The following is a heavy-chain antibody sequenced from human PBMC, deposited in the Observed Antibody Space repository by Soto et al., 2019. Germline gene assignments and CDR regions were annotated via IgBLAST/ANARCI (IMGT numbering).Heavy chain of an antibody. Sequence: PGGSLRLSCITSGFTFGDHAMNWVRQAPGKGLEWVGFIRSKAYGGTTEYAASVKGRFTISRDDSKSIAYLQMNNLKTEDTAVYYCTRGYGGDLDYWGHGTLVTVSS. CDR2: IRSKAYGGTT. CDR3: TRGYGGDLDY. D-gene: IGHD2-21*01. V-gene: IGHV3-49*04. J-gene: IGHJ4*01. CDR1: GFTFGDHA.